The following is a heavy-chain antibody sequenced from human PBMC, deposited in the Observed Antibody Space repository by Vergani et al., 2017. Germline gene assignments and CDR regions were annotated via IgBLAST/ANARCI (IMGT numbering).Heavy chain of an antibody. V-gene: IGHV4-38-2*01. D-gene: IGHD2-8*02. Sequence: QVQLEESGPRLVKPSETLSLTCAVSGYSISSAYYWGWIRQPPGKGLQWIGSMYHSGTTYYNPSLKTRATISVDTSKNQFSLGLKSVTAADTAVYYCVRRGYCAGGGCYRLWYFDYWCQGTVVTVSS. CDR2: MYHSGTT. J-gene: IGHJ4*02. CDR1: GYSISSAYY. CDR3: VRRGYCAGGGCYRLWYFDY.